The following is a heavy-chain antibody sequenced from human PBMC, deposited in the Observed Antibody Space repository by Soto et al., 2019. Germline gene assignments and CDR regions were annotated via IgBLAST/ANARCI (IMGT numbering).Heavy chain of an antibody. CDR3: AKDVVTMVRGVINYYGMDV. Sequence: PGGSLRLSCAASGFTFSSYAMSWVRQAPGKGLEWVSAISGSGGSTYYADSVKGRFTISRDNSKNTLYLQMNSLRAEDTAVYYCAKDVVTMVRGVINYYGMDVWGQGTTVTVSS. V-gene: IGHV3-23*01. D-gene: IGHD3-10*01. J-gene: IGHJ6*02. CDR2: ISGSGGST. CDR1: GFTFSSYA.